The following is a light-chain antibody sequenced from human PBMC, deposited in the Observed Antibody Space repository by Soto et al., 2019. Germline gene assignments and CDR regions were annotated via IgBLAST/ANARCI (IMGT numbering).Light chain of an antibody. V-gene: IGKV3-20*01. J-gene: IGKJ1*01. CDR1: QSVSNNY. CDR2: GAS. Sequence: TQSPATLSLSPGERATLSCRASQSVSNNYLAWYQQKPGQAPRLLIYGASNRATGIPDRFSGSGSGTDFTLTFSRLEPEDFAVYYCQQYGSSGTFGQGTKVDIK. CDR3: QQYGSSGT.